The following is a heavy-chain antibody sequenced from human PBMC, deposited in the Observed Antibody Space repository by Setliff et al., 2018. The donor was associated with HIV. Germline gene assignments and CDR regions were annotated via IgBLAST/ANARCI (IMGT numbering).Heavy chain of an antibody. Sequence: ASVMVSCKASRYTFTRFEINWVRQAPGQGLEWMGWMKPDSGNTGYAQKFQGRVTMTRNTSISTAYLELSNLRSEDTAVYYCVRGGAAYNRDYNEYYYMDVWGTGTTVTVSS. CDR1: RYTFTRFE. J-gene: IGHJ6*03. CDR3: VRGGAAYNRDYNEYYYMDV. CDR2: MKPDSGNT. V-gene: IGHV1-8*01. D-gene: IGHD1-7*01.